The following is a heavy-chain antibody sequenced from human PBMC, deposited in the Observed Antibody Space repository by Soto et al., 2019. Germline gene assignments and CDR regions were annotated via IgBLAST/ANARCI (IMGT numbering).Heavy chain of an antibody. CDR3: ARVFEFGDKVDS. J-gene: IGHJ4*02. CDR1: GGSISSGGYY. D-gene: IGHD3-10*01. V-gene: IGHV4-31*03. CDR2: IYYSGST. Sequence: SETLSLTCTVSGGSISSGGYYWSWIRQHPGKGLEWIGYIYYSGSTYYNPSLKSRVTISVDTSKNQFSLKLSSVTAADTAVYYCARVFEFGDKVDSWGQGILVTVSS.